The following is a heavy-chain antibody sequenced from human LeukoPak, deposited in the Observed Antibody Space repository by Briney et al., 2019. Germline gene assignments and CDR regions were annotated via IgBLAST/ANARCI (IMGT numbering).Heavy chain of an antibody. CDR1: GYSFTSYW. J-gene: IGHJ4*02. Sequence: HGESLKISCKGSGYSFTSYWIGWVRQMPGKGLEWMGIIYPGDSDTRYSPSFQGQVAISADKSISTAYLQWSSLKASDTAMYYCARLIPPYDSSGALDYWGQGTLVTVSS. D-gene: IGHD3-22*01. CDR3: ARLIPPYDSSGALDY. V-gene: IGHV5-51*01. CDR2: IYPGDSDT.